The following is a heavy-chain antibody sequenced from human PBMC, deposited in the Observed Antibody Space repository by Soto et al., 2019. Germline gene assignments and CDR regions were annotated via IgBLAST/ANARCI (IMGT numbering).Heavy chain of an antibody. J-gene: IGHJ3*02. CDR1: GCTFSRYA. D-gene: IGHD6-19*01. CDR3: AKTANGWFSAFDI. V-gene: IGHV3-23*01. CDR2: ISGSGGTT. Sequence: EVQLLESGGGLVQPGGTLRLSCAASGCTFSRYAMSWVHQAPGKGLEWVSAISGSGGTTYYADSVKGRFTFSRDNSKNTLYLQMNSLRAEDTAVYYCAKTANGWFSAFDIWGQGTIVTVSS.